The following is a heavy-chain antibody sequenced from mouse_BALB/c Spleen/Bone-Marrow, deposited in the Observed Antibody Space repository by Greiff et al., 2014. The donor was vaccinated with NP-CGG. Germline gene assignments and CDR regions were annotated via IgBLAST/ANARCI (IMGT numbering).Heavy chain of an antibody. CDR1: GFNIIYAY. D-gene: IGHD1-3*01. CDR3: ARSPGEVNY. J-gene: IGHJ3*01. V-gene: IGHV14-3*02. Sequence: EVQLQQSGAELVKPGASVKLSCTASGFNIIYAYIHWVKRRPEQGLEWIGRIYPANGSTNYDPKFQGKATITADTSSNTAYLHLNSLTSEDTAVYYCARSPGEVNYWGQGTLVTVSA. CDR2: IYPANGST.